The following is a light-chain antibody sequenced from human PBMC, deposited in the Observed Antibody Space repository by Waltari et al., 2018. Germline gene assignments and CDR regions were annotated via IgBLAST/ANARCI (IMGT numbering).Light chain of an antibody. J-gene: IGKJ2*01. CDR2: KAS. CDR1: QSISNY. CDR3: QQYNTYSS. Sequence: DIQMTQSPSSLSASVGDRVTITCPASQSISNYLAWYQQKPGKAPILLIYKASILKSGVPSRFSGSGSGTQFTLTISSLQPGDCATYYCQQYNTYSSFGQGTKLEIK. V-gene: IGKV1-5*03.